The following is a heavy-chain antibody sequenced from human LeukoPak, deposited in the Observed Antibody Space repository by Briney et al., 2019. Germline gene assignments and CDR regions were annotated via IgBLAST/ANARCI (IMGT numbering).Heavy chain of an antibody. D-gene: IGHD3-22*01. CDR1: GGSISSSIYY. Sequence: SETLSLTCTVSGGSISSSIYYWGWIRQPPGKGLEWIGSIYYSGSTYYNPSLKSRVTISVDTSKNQFSLKLSSVTAADTAVYYCARGSGYWVTFFDYWGQGTLVTVSS. CDR3: ARGSGYWVTFFDY. CDR2: IYYSGST. J-gene: IGHJ4*02. V-gene: IGHV4-39*07.